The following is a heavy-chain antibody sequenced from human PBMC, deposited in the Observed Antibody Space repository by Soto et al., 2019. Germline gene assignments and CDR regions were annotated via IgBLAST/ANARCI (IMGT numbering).Heavy chain of an antibody. CDR2: ISDDGIND. CDR3: ARGSAAHYNSGTLLD. J-gene: IGHJ4*02. D-gene: IGHD3-10*01. V-gene: IGHV3-30-3*01. Sequence: GGSLGLSCTSSRFNVSNYAMHFFRHPPGKGLECVAVISDDGINDFYPDSVKGRVTISRDNSKNTLYLRMNSLRPEDTAVYYCARGSAAHYNSGTLLDWGRGTLVTVSS. CDR1: RFNVSNYA.